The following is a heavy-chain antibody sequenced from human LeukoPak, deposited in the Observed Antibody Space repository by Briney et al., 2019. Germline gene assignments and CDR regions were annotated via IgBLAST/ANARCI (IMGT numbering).Heavy chain of an antibody. CDR2: MSYSGTT. Sequence: SGTLSLTCTVYCGSFSSSGSYWGWVRQTPGKGLEWIASMSYSGTTYYNPSLKSRVTISVDTSKNQVSLKLSSVTAADTAGYFCARSGYSFLVDLWGQGTLVTVSS. D-gene: IGHD5-18*01. J-gene: IGHJ4*02. CDR1: CGSFSSSGSY. CDR3: ARSGYSFLVDL. V-gene: IGHV4-39*01.